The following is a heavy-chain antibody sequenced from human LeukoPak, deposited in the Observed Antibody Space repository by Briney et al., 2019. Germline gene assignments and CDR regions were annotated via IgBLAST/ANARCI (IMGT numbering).Heavy chain of an antibody. Sequence: PGRSLRLSCAASGFSFSSYPMHWVRQAPGKGLEWVAVISYDGSNKFYADSVKGRFPNSTENSKNPLYLQMNSLRGDDTALYYRARWLFGLDYWGQGTLVTVSS. J-gene: IGHJ4*02. CDR1: GFSFSSYP. CDR3: ARWLFGLDY. D-gene: IGHD3-10*02. CDR2: ISYDGSNK. V-gene: IGHV3-30*01.